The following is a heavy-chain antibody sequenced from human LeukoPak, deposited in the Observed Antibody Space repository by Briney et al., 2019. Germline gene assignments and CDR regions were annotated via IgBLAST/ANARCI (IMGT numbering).Heavy chain of an antibody. Sequence: SETVSLTCAVYGGSCSGYYWMWPRQPPGKGLEGIGEINHSGNTNYHPSLKSQVTISVDTSKNQCSLKLSSVTAADTAAYYCASGNVVVVPAAPREDFDIWGQGTMVTVSS. CDR3: ASGNVVVVPAAPREDFDI. CDR2: INHSGNT. D-gene: IGHD2-2*01. V-gene: IGHV4-34*01. J-gene: IGHJ3*02. CDR1: GGSCSGYY.